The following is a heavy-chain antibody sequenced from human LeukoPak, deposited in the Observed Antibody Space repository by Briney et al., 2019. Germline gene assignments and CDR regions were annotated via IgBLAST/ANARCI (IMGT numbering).Heavy chain of an antibody. Sequence: ASVKVSCKASGYTFTSYHVHWVRQAPGRGLESMGWISPNSGDTNYAQKFQGRVTMTSDTSINTAYMELSRLTSDDTAVYYCAREAGRNSYDPWGQGTLVTVSS. CDR3: AREAGRNSYDP. V-gene: IGHV1-2*02. D-gene: IGHD5-18*01. CDR2: ISPNSGDT. J-gene: IGHJ5*02. CDR1: GYTFTSYH.